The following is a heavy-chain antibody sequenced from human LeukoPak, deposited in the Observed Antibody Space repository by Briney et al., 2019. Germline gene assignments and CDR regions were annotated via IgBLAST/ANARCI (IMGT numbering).Heavy chain of an antibody. D-gene: IGHD3-10*01. J-gene: IGHJ4*02. CDR3: ARVDMVRGVRY. V-gene: IGHV3-23*01. CDR2: ISGSGGST. Sequence: PGGSLRLSCAASGFTFSSYAMSWVRQAPGKGLEWVSAISGSGGSTYYADSVKGRFTISRDNAKNSLYLQMNSLRAEDTAVYYCARVDMVRGVRYWGQGTLVTVSS. CDR1: GFTFSSYA.